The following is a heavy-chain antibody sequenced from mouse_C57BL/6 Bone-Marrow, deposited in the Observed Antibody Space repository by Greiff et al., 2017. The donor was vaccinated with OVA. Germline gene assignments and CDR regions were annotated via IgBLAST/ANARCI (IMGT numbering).Heavy chain of an antibody. J-gene: IGHJ4*01. D-gene: IGHD2-1*01. CDR3: ARSLSMVTIVYYYAMDY. CDR2: IYPGSGST. CDR1: GYTFTSYW. Sequence: QVQLQQPGAELVKPGASVKMSCKASGYTFTSYWITWVKQRPGQGLEWIGDIYPGSGSTNYNEKFKSKATLTVDTSSSTAYMQLSSLTSEDSAVYYCARSLSMVTIVYYYAMDYWGQGTSVTVSS. V-gene: IGHV1-55*01.